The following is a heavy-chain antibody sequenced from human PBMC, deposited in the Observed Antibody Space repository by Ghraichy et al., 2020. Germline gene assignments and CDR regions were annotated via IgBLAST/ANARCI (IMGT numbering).Heavy chain of an antibody. Sequence: ASVKVSCKASGYTFTGYYMHWVRQAPGQGLEWMGWINPNSGGTNYAQKFQGRVTMTRDTSISTAYMELSRLRSDDTAVYYCARDHPRKSITMIAMPTNPWGQGTLVTVSS. CDR2: INPNSGGT. D-gene: IGHD3-22*01. V-gene: IGHV1-2*02. CDR1: GYTFTGYY. J-gene: IGHJ5*02. CDR3: ARDHPRKSITMIAMPTNP.